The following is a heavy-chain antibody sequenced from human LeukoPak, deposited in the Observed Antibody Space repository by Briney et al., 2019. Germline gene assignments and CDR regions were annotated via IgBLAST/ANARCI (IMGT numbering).Heavy chain of an antibody. Sequence: ETLSLTCTVSGGSISSYYWSWIRPPPGEGPEWIGYIYYSGSTNYNPSLKSRVTISVDTSKNQFSLKLSSVTAADTAVYYCARSPTGHDAFDIWGQGTMVTVSS. J-gene: IGHJ3*02. V-gene: IGHV4-59*01. CDR1: GGSISSYY. CDR2: IYYSGST. CDR3: ARSPTGHDAFDI.